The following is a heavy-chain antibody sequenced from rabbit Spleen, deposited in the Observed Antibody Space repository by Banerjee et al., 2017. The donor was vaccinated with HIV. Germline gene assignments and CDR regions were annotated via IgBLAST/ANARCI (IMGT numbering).Heavy chain of an antibody. CDR2: TAAGSGGTT. V-gene: IGHV1S40*01. CDR1: GFSFISGYY. J-gene: IGHJ6*01. D-gene: IGHD7-1*01. CDR3: AREISYAGYAGYGHAARYYGMDL. Sequence: QSLEESGGGLVQPEGSLTLTCKASGFSFISGYYVCWVRQAPGKGLEWIACTAAGSGGTTFYASWAKCQFTISKTSSTTVTLQRTRLTAADAATYFCAREISYAGYAGYGHAARYYGMDLWGPGTLVTVS.